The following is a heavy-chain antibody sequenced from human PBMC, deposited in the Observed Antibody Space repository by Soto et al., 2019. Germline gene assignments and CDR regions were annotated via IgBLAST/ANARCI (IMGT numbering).Heavy chain of an antibody. CDR1: GFRFSSHG. V-gene: IGHV3-33*01. CDR2: IWYDGNNK. Sequence: QVQLVESGGGVVQPGGSLRLSCAASGFRFSSHGMHWVRQAPGKGLEWVAIIWYDGNNKYYADSVKGRFTISRDNSKNTLYLQMNSLRAEDTAVYYCARDMVAATSYFDYWGQGLLVTVFS. D-gene: IGHD2-15*01. J-gene: IGHJ4*02. CDR3: ARDMVAATSYFDY.